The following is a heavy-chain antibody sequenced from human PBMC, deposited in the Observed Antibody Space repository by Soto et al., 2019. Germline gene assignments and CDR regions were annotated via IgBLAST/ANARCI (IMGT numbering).Heavy chain of an antibody. CDR2: IYHSGST. Sequence: KPSETLSLTCAVSGGSISSGDYSWSWIRQPPGKGLEWIGYIYHSGSTYYNPSLKSRVTISVDRSKNQFSLKLSSVTAADTAVYYCARGVGYGDYFDYWGQGTLVTVSS. CDR1: GGSISSGDYS. J-gene: IGHJ4*02. D-gene: IGHD4-17*01. V-gene: IGHV4-30-2*01. CDR3: ARGVGYGDYFDY.